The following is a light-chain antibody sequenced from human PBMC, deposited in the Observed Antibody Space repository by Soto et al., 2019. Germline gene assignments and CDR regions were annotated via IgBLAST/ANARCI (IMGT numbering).Light chain of an antibody. CDR2: KAS. CDR3: QQYNSHWT. CDR1: QSISTW. J-gene: IGKJ1*01. V-gene: IGKV1-5*03. Sequence: IPINQAPPPLSASVGDIVTITCRASQSISTWLAWYQQKPGTAPHILIYKASILEGGVPSRFSGSGSGTEFTLAISSLHPDDFATYVCQQYNSHWTFVQGTKGEI.